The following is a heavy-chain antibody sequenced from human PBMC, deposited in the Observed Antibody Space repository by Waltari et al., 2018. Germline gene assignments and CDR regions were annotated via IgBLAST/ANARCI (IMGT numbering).Heavy chain of an antibody. Sequence: QVQLQQWGAGLLKPSETLSLTCAVYGGSFSGYYWSWIRQPPGKGLEWIGEINHSGSTNDNPSLKSRVTISVDTSKNQFSLKLSSVTAADTAVYYCARGRRFDYWGHGTLVTVSS. CDR2: INHSGST. D-gene: IGHD6-25*01. CDR3: ARGRRFDY. CDR1: GGSFSGYY. V-gene: IGHV4-34*01. J-gene: IGHJ4*01.